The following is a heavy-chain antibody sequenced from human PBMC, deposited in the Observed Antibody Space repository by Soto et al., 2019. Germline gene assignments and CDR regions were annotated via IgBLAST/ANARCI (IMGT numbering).Heavy chain of an antibody. D-gene: IGHD3-10*01. CDR1: GFTFSSYG. Sequence: QVQLVESGGGVVQPGRSLRLSCAASGFTFSSYGMHWVRQAPGKGLEWVAVISYDGSNKYYADSVKGRFTISRDNSKNTLYLQMNSLRAEDTAVYYCARDRFATDPYRGYYYYGMDVWGQGTTVTVSS. V-gene: IGHV3-30*03. J-gene: IGHJ6*02. CDR2: ISYDGSNK. CDR3: ARDRFATDPYRGYYYYGMDV.